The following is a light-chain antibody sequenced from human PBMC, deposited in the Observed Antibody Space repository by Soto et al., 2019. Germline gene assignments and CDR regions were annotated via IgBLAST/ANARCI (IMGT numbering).Light chain of an antibody. CDR2: SAS. CDR1: QNVISN. CDR3: QQYYEWPRGT. V-gene: IGKV3-15*01. Sequence: EIVMAQSPGTLSVSPGERATLSCRASQNVISNLAWYQQRPGHAPRLLIYSASTGATGIPARFSGSGSGTEFTLTISSLQSGDAAVYYCQQYYEWPRGTFGQGTKVDIK. J-gene: IGKJ1*01.